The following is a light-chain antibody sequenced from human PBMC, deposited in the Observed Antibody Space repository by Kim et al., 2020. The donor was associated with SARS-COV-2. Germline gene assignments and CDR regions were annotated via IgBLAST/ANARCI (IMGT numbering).Light chain of an antibody. Sequence: QSITIACTGTSSDVGGYNYVSWYQQHPGKAPKLMIYDVSNRPSGVSNRFAGSKSGNTASLTISGLQAEDEADYYCSSYTSSSTPYVFGTGTKVTVL. CDR1: SSDVGGYNY. J-gene: IGLJ1*01. CDR2: DVS. CDR3: SSYTSSSTPYV. V-gene: IGLV2-14*03.